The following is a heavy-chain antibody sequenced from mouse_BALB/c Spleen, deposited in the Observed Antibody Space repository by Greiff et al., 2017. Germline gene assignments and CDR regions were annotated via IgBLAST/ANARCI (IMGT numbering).Heavy chain of an antibody. J-gene: IGHJ4*01. V-gene: IGHV5-6*01. CDR2: ISSGGSYT. CDR1: GFTFSSYG. Sequence: EVKLMESGGDLVKPGGSLKLSCAASGFTFSSYGMSWVRQTPDKRLEWVATISSGGSYTYYPDSVKGRFTISRDNAKNTLYLQMSSLKSEDTAMYYCARPSVAMDYWGQGTSVTVSS. CDR3: ARPSVAMDY.